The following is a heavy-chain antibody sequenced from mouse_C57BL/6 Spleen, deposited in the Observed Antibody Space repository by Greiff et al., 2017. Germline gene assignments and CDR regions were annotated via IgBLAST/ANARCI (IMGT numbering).Heavy chain of an antibody. CDR2: IYPRDGST. CDR1: GYTFTSYD. CDR3: AIETYYSNCGGYFDV. D-gene: IGHD2-5*01. J-gene: IGHJ1*03. V-gene: IGHV1-85*01. Sequence: QVQLQQSGPELVKPGASVKLSCKASGYTFTSYDINWVKQRPGQGLEWIGWIYPRDGSTKYNEKFKGKATLTVDTSSSTAYMELHSLTSEDSAVYFCAIETYYSNCGGYFDVWGTGTTVTVSA.